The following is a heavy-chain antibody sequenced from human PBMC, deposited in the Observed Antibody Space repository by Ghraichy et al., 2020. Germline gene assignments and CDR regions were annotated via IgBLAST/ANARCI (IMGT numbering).Heavy chain of an antibody. V-gene: IGHV3-33*08. CDR1: GFTFSSYG. Sequence: LSLTCAASGFTFSSYGMHWVRQAPGKGLEWVAVIWYDGSNKYYADSVKGRFTISRDNSKNTLYLQMNSLRAEDTAVYYCARSLSAAAGSLIYYYYYYGMDVWGQGTTVTVSS. J-gene: IGHJ6*02. D-gene: IGHD6-13*01. CDR3: ARSLSAAAGSLIYYYYYYGMDV. CDR2: IWYDGSNK.